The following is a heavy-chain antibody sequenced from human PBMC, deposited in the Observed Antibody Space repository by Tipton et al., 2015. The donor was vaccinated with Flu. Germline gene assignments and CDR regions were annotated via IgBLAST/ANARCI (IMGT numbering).Heavy chain of an antibody. J-gene: IGHJ6*02. CDR1: GFTFGDYA. V-gene: IGHV3-9*01. D-gene: IGHD2-21*01. CDR2: ITWNSGCI. Sequence: SLRLSCAASGFTFGDYAMHWVRQAPGKGLEWVSGITWNSGCIAYADSVKGRFTISRDNAKNSLYLQMGSLRAEDTALYFCAKGYSYYYYYSMDVWGQGTTVTVSS. CDR3: AKGYSYYYYYSMDV.